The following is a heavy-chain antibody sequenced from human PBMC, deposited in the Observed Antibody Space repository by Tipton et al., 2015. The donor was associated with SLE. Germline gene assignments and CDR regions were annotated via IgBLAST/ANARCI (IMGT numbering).Heavy chain of an antibody. V-gene: IGHV3-23*03. D-gene: IGHD3-3*01. CDR3: ARSGIFGHLNYFDS. J-gene: IGHJ4*02. CDR1: GFAFSSYA. Sequence: QLVQSGGGVVQPGGSLRLSCAASGFAFSSYAMSWVRQAPGKGLEWVSVIYSGGSSTYYADSVKGRFTISRDNAKNTLYLQMNSLRDDDTAVYYCARSGIFGHLNYFDSWGQGILATVSS. CDR2: IYSGGSST.